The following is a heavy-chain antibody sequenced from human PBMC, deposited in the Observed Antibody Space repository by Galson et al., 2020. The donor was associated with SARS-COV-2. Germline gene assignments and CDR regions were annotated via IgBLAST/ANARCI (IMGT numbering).Heavy chain of an antibody. Sequence: SETLSLTCTVSGGSVSSVSYYWSWIRQSPGKGLEWLGYISYSWTTNYNPSLKSRVTISTDTPKNQFSLKLTSVTAADTALYYCARSESYCIGHCFPFDAFDIWGPGTMVTVSS. V-gene: IGHV4-61*01. CDR1: GGSVSSVSYY. CDR2: ISYSWTT. D-gene: IGHD2-21*01. CDR3: ARSESYCIGHCFPFDAFDI. J-gene: IGHJ3*02.